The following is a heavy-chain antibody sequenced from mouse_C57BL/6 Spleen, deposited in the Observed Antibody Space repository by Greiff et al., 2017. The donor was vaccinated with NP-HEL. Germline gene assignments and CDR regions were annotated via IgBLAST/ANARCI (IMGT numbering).Heavy chain of an antibody. CDR3: ARYGSSGHYFDY. CDR1: GYTFTSYW. D-gene: IGHD3-2*02. V-gene: IGHV1-69*01. J-gene: IGHJ2*01. CDR2: IDPSDSYT. Sequence: QVQLQQPGAELVMPGASVKLSCKASGYTFTSYWMHWVKQRPGQGLEWIGEIDPSDSYTNYNQKFKGKSTLTVDKSSSTAYMQLSSLTSEDSAVYYCARYGSSGHYFDYWGQGTTLTVSS.